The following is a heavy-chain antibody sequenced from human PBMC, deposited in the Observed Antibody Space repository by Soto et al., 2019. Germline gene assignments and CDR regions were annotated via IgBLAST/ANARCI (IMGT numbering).Heavy chain of an antibody. D-gene: IGHD2-2*01. J-gene: IGHJ5*02. Sequence: QLQLQESGSGLVKPSQTLSLTCAVSGGSISSGGYSWSWIRQPPGKGLEWIGYIYHSGSTYYHPSLKSRATTSVDRSQNQLYLQLSSVTAANKAVYYCARVPDRWGQGTLVTVSS. CDR2: IYHSGST. V-gene: IGHV4-30-2*01. CDR3: ARVPDR. CDR1: GGSISSGGYS.